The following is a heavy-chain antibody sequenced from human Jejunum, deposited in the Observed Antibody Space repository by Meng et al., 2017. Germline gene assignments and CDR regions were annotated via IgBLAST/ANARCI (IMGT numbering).Heavy chain of an antibody. J-gene: IGHJ4*02. CDR1: GGSISSRSYY. D-gene: IGHD6-13*01. V-gene: IGHV4-39*01. CDR2: VFYSGTT. CDR3: ARLANSSPDY. Sequence: QLQLQESGPGLVKPSETLSLTCTVFGGSISSRSYYWGWIRQPPGKGLEWIASVFYSGTTYYNPSLQSRVTISIDTSKNQFSMRLTSVTATDTSVYYCARLANSSPDYWGRGTLVTVSS.